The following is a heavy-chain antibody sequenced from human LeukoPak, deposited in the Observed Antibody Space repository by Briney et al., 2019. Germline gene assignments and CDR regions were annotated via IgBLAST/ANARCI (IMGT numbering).Heavy chain of an antibody. D-gene: IGHD5-24*01. V-gene: IGHV4-59*01. CDR1: GASINGYY. CDR2: VHYSLSS. Sequence: SETLSLTCTVSGASINGYYWSRIRQPPGKGLEWIGNVHYSLSSNYSPSLESRVTTSMDTSQRQFSLKLTSVTAADTAVYYCACYKIVERNFDFWGQGMLVTVSS. CDR3: ACYKIVERNFDF. J-gene: IGHJ4*02.